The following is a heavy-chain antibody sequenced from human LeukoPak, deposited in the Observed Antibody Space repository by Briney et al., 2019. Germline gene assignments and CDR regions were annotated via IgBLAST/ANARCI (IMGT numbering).Heavy chain of an antibody. J-gene: IGHJ4*02. CDR1: GFIFKIYG. V-gene: IGHV3-30*02. CDR2: VRYDGSTE. Sequence: GGSLRLSCGASGFIFKIYGMHWVRRTPGKGLEWVAYVRYDGSTEYYADSVRGRFTISRDNSNNTLYLQMFSLRPDDTALYYCETAPPKYDSSWHYFDLWGQGTLVTVSS. D-gene: IGHD6-13*01. CDR3: ETAPPKYDSSWHYFDL.